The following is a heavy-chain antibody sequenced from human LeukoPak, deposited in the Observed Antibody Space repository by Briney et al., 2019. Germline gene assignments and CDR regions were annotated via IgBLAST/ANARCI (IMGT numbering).Heavy chain of an antibody. Sequence: PGGSLRLSCAASGVSVIDSYMSWVRQAPGKGLEWVSTIYSDDRTFYADSVQGRFTISRDDSKNTLFLQMNSLRAEDTAMYYCVKNYYGSGTTTDYWGQGMLVTVSS. CDR1: GVSVIDSY. D-gene: IGHD3-10*01. J-gene: IGHJ4*02. V-gene: IGHV3-53*01. CDR2: IYSDDRT. CDR3: VKNYYGSGTTTDY.